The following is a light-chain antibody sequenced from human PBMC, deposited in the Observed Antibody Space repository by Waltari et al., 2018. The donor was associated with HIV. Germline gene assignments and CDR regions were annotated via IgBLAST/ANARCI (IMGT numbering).Light chain of an antibody. CDR2: KDS. CDR3: QSADSSGTYV. V-gene: IGLV3-25*03. Sequence: SYELTQPPSVSVSPGQTARINCPGDALPKKYAYWYQQKPGQAPVLVTYKDSGRPSGIHERFSGSSSGTTVTLTISGVQAEDEADYYCQSADSSGTYVFGTGTKVTVL. J-gene: IGLJ1*01. CDR1: ALPKKY.